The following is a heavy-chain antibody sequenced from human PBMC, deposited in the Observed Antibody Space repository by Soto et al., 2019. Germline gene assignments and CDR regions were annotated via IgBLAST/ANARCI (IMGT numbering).Heavy chain of an antibody. Sequence: QVQLVQSGAEVKKPGSSVNVSCKASGGTFSTYAISWVRQAPGQGLEWMGGIIPLFRTATYAQKFQGRVTITSDESTSTAYMKLSSLRSEDTAVYYCARDSSGYYNGGSGNWCQGTLVTVSS. J-gene: IGHJ4*02. D-gene: IGHD3-22*01. CDR1: GGTFSTYA. V-gene: IGHV1-69*05. CDR2: IIPLFRTA. CDR3: ARDSSGYYNGGSGN.